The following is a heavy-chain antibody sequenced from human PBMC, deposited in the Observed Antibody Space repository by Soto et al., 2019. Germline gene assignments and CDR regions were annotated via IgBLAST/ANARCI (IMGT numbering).Heavy chain of an antibody. Sequence: PGGSLRLSCAASGFPFDDYAVNWVRQTPGKGLEWVSLIDWDGGSTYYADSVKGRFTISRDNSKNSLYLQMNSLRAEDTALYYCAKGGGYTYDLLSYWGQGTLVTVSS. V-gene: IGHV3-43D*04. D-gene: IGHD5-18*01. CDR1: GFPFDDYA. J-gene: IGHJ4*02. CDR3: AKGGGYTYDLLSY. CDR2: IDWDGGST.